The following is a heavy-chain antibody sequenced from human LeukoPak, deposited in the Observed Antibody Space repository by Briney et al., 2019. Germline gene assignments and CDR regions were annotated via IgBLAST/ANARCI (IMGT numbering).Heavy chain of an antibody. CDR3: ARVMDYYDSHWFDP. CDR2: ISAYNGNT. Sequence: GASVKVSCKASGYTFTSYGISWVRQAPGQGLEWMGWISAYNGNTNYAQKPQGRVTMTTDTSTSTAYMELRSLRSDDTAVYYCARVMDYYDSHWFDPWGQGTLVTVSS. J-gene: IGHJ5*02. V-gene: IGHV1-18*01. CDR1: GYTFTSYG. D-gene: IGHD3-22*01.